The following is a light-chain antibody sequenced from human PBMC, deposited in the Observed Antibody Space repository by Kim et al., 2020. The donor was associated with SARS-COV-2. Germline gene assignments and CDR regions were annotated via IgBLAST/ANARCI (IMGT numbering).Light chain of an antibody. Sequence: LGQKVRITCQGDSLRSDYASWYQQKPGQAPVLVIYGKNNRPSGIPDRFSGSSSGNTASLTITGAQAEDEADYYCNSRDSSGNHLRVFGGGTQLTVL. V-gene: IGLV3-19*01. CDR1: SLRSDY. CDR3: NSRDSSGNHLRV. J-gene: IGLJ3*02. CDR2: GKN.